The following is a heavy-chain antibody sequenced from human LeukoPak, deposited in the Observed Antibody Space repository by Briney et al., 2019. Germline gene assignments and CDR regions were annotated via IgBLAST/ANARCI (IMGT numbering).Heavy chain of an antibody. J-gene: IGHJ4*02. CDR2: INHSGST. D-gene: IGHD3-10*01. CDR3: ARHHPRYYYGSGSSLQFDY. CDR1: GASISSTSYY. V-gene: IGHV4-39*01. Sequence: PSDTLSLTCTVSGASISSTSYYWGWIRQPPGKGLEWIGEINHSGSTNYNPSLKSRVTISVDTSKNQFSLKLSSVTAADTAVYYCARHHPRYYYGSGSSLQFDYWGQGTLVTVSS.